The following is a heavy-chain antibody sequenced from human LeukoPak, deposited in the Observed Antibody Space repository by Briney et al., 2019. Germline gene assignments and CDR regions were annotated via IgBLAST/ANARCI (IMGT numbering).Heavy chain of an antibody. CDR2: INPADSDT. V-gene: IGHV5-51*01. CDR3: ARHHQAAVPRPNGFDY. D-gene: IGHD6-13*01. CDR1: RYRFTSYW. Sequence: GESLKIFCKGSRYRFTSYWIGWVRQMPGKGLEGMGIINPADSDTRYSPSFQGQVTISADKSISTTYLQWRSLKASDTAMYYCARHHQAAVPRPNGFDYWGQGTLVTVSS. J-gene: IGHJ4*02.